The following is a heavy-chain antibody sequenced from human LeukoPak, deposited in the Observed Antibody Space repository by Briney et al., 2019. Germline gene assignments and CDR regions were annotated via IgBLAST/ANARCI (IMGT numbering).Heavy chain of an antibody. CDR3: ARDLDYGSGDY. J-gene: IGHJ4*02. CDR1: GFTFSDYY. Sequence: GGSLRLSCAASGFTFSDYYMSWIRQAPGKGLEWLSYISSSGNIKYYTDSVKGRFTISRDNAENSLYLQMNSLRAEDTAVYYCARDLDYGSGDYWGQGTLVTVSS. D-gene: IGHD3-10*01. CDR2: ISSSGNIK. V-gene: IGHV3-11*04.